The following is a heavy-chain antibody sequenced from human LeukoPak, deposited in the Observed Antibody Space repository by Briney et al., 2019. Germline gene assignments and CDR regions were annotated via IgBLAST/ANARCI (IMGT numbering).Heavy chain of an antibody. V-gene: IGHV1-69*13. Sequence: SVKVSCKASGGTFSSYAISWVRQAPGQGLEWMGGIIPIFGTANYAQKFQGRVTITADESTSTAYMELSSLRSEDTAVYYCASSTIFGVVLYYMDVWGKGTTVTVSS. CDR3: ASSTIFGVVLYYMDV. J-gene: IGHJ6*03. CDR2: IIPIFGTA. D-gene: IGHD3-3*01. CDR1: GGTFSSYA.